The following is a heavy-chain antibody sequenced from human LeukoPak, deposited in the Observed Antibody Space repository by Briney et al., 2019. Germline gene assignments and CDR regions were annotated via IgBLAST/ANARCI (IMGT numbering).Heavy chain of an antibody. V-gene: IGHV1-2*02. J-gene: IGHJ4*02. CDR1: VYTFTDYY. CDR3: ARDITKVGATLQSY. Sequence: ASVKVSCKASVYTFTDYYMYWGRRAPGQGLEWLAWINPKNGGRNNAHTFQDRVTWNGNKSIDTAYMELTGCRSDDTAVYFCARDITKVGATLQSYWGQGTLVTVSS. CDR2: INPKNGGR. D-gene: IGHD1-26*01.